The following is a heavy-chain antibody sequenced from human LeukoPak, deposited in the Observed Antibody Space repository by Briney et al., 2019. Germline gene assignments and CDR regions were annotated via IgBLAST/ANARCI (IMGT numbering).Heavy chain of an antibody. CDR3: ACLSGGYSYGEPDY. J-gene: IGHJ4*02. CDR2: IYCSGST. D-gene: IGHD5-18*01. Sequence: PSQTLSLTCTVSGGSISSGGYYWSWIRQHPGKGLEWIGYIYCSGSTYYNPSLKSRVTISVDTSKNQFSLKLSSVTAADTAVYYCACLSGGYSYGEPDYWGQGTLVTVSS. V-gene: IGHV4-31*03. CDR1: GGSISSGGYY.